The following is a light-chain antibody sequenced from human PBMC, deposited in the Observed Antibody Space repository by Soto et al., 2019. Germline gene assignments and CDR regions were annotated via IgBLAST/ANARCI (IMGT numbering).Light chain of an antibody. J-gene: IGKJ5*01. CDR3: QQYASSPIT. CDR1: QSVTSNY. CDR2: TAS. V-gene: IGKV3-20*01. Sequence: EIVLTQSPGTLSLSPGERATLSCRASQSVTSNYLAWYQQKPGQAPRLLIHTASSRATGVPDRFGGSGSGTDFTLTISRLDPEDFEVYFCQQYASSPITFGQGTRLEIK.